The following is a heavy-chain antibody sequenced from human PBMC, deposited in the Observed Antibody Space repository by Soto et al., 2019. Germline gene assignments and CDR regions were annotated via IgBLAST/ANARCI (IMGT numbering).Heavy chain of an antibody. V-gene: IGHV3-11*01. CDR1: GFTFSDYY. CDR3: ARDRYYYDSSGYSLPLFDY. Sequence: LGGSLRLSCAASGFTFSDYYMSWIRQAPGKGLEGVSYISSSGSTIYYADSVKGRFTISRDNAKNSLYLQMNSLRAEDTAVYYCARDRYYYDSSGYSLPLFDYWGQGTLVTVSS. D-gene: IGHD3-22*01. CDR2: ISSSGSTI. J-gene: IGHJ4*02.